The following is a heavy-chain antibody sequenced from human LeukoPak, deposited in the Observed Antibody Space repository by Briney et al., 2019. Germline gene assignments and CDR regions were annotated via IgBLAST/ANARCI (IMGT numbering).Heavy chain of an antibody. CDR2: TNPNSGGT. CDR3: ARIVFYDSSGYYPGLHYYYMDV. Sequence: GASVKVSCKASGYTFTGYYMHWVRQAPGQGLEWMGWTNPNSGGTNYAQKFQGRVTMTRDTSISTAYMELSRLRSDDTAVYYCARIVFYDSSGYYPGLHYYYMDVWGKGTTVTVSS. CDR1: GYTFTGYY. J-gene: IGHJ6*03. V-gene: IGHV1-2*02. D-gene: IGHD3-22*01.